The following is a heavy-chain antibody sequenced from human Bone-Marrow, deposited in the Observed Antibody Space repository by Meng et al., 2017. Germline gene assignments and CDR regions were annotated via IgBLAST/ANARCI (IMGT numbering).Heavy chain of an antibody. Sequence: SETLSLTCTVSGCSISSSSYYWGWIRQPPGKGLEWIGSIYYSGSTYYNPSLKSRVTISVDTSKNQFSLKLRSVTAEDTAVHYCARDEGYYYDSSGYYSEYFQHWGQGTLVTVSS. CDR1: GCSISSSSYY. D-gene: IGHD3-22*01. V-gene: IGHV4-39*07. J-gene: IGHJ1*01. CDR2: IYYSGST. CDR3: ARDEGYYYDSSGYYSEYFQH.